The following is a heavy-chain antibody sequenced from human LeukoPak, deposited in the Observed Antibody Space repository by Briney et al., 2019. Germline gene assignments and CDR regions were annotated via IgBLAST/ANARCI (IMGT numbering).Heavy chain of an antibody. V-gene: IGHV3-7*01. CDR3: AKYLSTGLDY. J-gene: IGHJ4*02. CDR2: IKQDGSEK. CDR1: GFTFSGCW. D-gene: IGHD1-1*01. Sequence: GGSLRLSCAASGFTFSGCWMSWVRQAPGKGLEWVAKIKQDGSEKYYVDSVKGRFTISRDNAKNSLYLQMNSLRAEDTALYYCAKYLSTGLDYWGQGTLVTVSS.